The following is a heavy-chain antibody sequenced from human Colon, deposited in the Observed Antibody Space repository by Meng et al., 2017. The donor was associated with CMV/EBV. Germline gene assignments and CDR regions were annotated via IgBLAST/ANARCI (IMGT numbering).Heavy chain of an antibody. CDR3: ARGDNRGHQTLRS. CDR2: INPSNGDT. V-gene: IGHV1-2*02. J-gene: IGHJ5*02. D-gene: IGHD3-10*01. Sequence: QVQLLQSGSEFKKPGASVKVSCKASGYTFTSYAMNWVRQAPGQGLEWMGWINPSNGDTDYAQRFQGRVTMTRDTSITTAYMDLNWLNSDDTAVYYCARGDNRGHQTLRSWGQGALVTVSS. CDR1: GYTFTSYA.